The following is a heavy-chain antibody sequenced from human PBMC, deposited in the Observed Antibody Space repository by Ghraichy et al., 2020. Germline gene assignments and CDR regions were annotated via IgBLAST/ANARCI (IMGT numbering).Heavy chain of an antibody. CDR1: GFTFSSYR. J-gene: IGHJ6*02. CDR3: ARDSIHPYIAAARTYYYGMDV. Sequence: GGSLRLSCAASGFTFSSYRMSWVRQAPGKGLEWVANIKQDGSEKYYVDSVKGRFTISRDNAKNSLYLQMNSLRAEDTAVYYCARDSIHPYIAAARTYYYGMDVWGQGTTFTVSS. CDR2: IKQDGSEK. V-gene: IGHV3-7*01. D-gene: IGHD6-13*01.